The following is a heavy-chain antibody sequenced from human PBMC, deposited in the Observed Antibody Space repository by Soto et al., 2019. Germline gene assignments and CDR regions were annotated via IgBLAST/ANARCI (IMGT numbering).Heavy chain of an antibody. J-gene: IGHJ1*01. Sequence: GGSLRLSCAATGFTFRNFSMSGVRQAPGKGLEWLHSISGTGATKCSAESVKGWFTVSRNNSKDMVYPQMNGMSAEDTAVYYCAKGSFDSDGSGYYSGKGHHWRKGTLVTVSS. CDR3: AKGSFDSDGSGYYSGKGHH. V-gene: IGHV3-23*01. CDR1: GFTFRNFS. D-gene: IGHD3-22*01. CDR2: ISGTGATK.